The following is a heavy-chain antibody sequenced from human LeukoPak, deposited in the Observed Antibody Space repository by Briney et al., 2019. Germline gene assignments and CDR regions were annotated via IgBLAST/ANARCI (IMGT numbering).Heavy chain of an antibody. Sequence: GGSLRLSCAASGFTFDDYGMSWVRQAPGKGLEWVSGINWNGGSTGYADSVEGRFTISRDNAKNSLYLQMNSLRAEDTALYHCARAGHGFVTALPGGGWFDPWGQGTLVTVSS. CDR3: ARAGHGFVTALPGGGWFDP. V-gene: IGHV3-20*01. CDR1: GFTFDDYG. J-gene: IGHJ5*02. D-gene: IGHD2-21*02. CDR2: INWNGGST.